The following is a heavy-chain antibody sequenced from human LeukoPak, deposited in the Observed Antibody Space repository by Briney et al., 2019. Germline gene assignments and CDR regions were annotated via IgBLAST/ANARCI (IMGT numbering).Heavy chain of an antibody. V-gene: IGHV3-74*01. J-gene: IGHJ4*02. CDR3: ARRPITRSSSWSIDY. CDR1: GLTFNNYW. D-gene: IGHD6-13*01. CDR2: IRTDGLET. Sequence: GGSLRLSCAASGLTFNNYWMHWVRQAPGKGLVWVSRIRTDGLETSYADSVKGRFTISRDNAKNSLYLQMNSLRAEDTAVYYCARRPITRSSSWSIDYWGQGTLVTVSS.